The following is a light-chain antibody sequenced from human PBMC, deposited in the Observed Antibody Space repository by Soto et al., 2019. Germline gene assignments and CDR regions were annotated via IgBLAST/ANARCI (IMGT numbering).Light chain of an antibody. CDR3: CSYAGSYTS. CDR2: DVS. Sequence: LTQPRSVSGSPGQSVTISCTGTSSDVGGYNYVSWYQQHPGKAPKLMIYDVSKRPSGVPDRFSGSKSGNTASLTISGLQAEDEADYYCCSYAGSYTSFGTGTKVTVL. V-gene: IGLV2-11*01. J-gene: IGLJ1*01. CDR1: SSDVGGYNY.